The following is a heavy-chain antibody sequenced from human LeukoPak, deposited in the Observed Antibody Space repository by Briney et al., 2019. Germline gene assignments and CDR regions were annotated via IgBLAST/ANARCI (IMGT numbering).Heavy chain of an antibody. CDR1: GFTFTGHS. D-gene: IGHD1-26*01. CDR3: AREAATSGFDY. CDR2: VADDEKTI. V-gene: IGHV3-30*04. Sequence: GGSLRLSCVASGFTFTGHSMHWVRQAPGKGLEWVAVVADDEKTIFYADSLKGRFTVSRDNSKNTVYLQMNSLRAEDTAVYYCAREAATSGFDYWGQGTLVTVSS. J-gene: IGHJ4*02.